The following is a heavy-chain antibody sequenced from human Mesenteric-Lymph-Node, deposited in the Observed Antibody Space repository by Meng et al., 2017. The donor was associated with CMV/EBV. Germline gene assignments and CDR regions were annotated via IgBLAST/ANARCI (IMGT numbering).Heavy chain of an antibody. Sequence: ASVKVSCKASGYTFTGYYMHWVRQAPGQGLEWMGWINPNSGGTNYAQKFQGRVTMTRDTSISTAYMELSRLRSDDTAVYCCASVEMATIYYYGMDVWGQGTTVTVSS. J-gene: IGHJ6*02. CDR3: ASVEMATIYYYGMDV. CDR1: GYTFTGYY. CDR2: INPNSGGT. V-gene: IGHV1-2*02. D-gene: IGHD5-24*01.